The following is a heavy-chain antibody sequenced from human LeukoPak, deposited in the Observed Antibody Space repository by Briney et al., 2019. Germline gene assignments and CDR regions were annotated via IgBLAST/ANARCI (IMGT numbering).Heavy chain of an antibody. Sequence: SVKVSCKASGGTFSSYAISWVRQAPGQGLEWMGRIIPILGIANYAQKFQGRVTITADKSTSTAYMELSSLRSEDTAVYYCAREYDDIGSAFDIWGQGTMVTVSS. V-gene: IGHV1-69*04. D-gene: IGHD3-22*01. J-gene: IGHJ3*02. CDR2: IIPILGIA. CDR3: AREYDDIGSAFDI. CDR1: GGTFSSYA.